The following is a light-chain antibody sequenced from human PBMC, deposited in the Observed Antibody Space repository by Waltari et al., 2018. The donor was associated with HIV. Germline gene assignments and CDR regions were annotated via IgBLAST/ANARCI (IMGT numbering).Light chain of an antibody. J-gene: IGKJ2*01. Sequence: IRMTQTPSSLSASTGDRVNISCRASQEIGTYLAWYQHKPGKVPELLMYSASTLQSGLPSRFNGSGSGTDFTLTIDCLQSEDFATYYCQQYYSYPQAFGQGTKLEIK. V-gene: IGKV1-8*01. CDR2: SAS. CDR1: QEIGTY. CDR3: QQYYSYPQA.